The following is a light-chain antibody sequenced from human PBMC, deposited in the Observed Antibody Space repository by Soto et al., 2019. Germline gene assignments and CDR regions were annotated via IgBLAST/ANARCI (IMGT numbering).Light chain of an antibody. Sequence: QAVVTQPPSASGTPGQRVTISCSGSSSNIGINYVYWYQQLPGTAPKLLIYRNNQRPSGVPDRFSGSKSGTSASLAISGLRSEDEADYYCAAWDDSLSGSWVFGGGTKVTVL. CDR3: AAWDDSLSGSWV. V-gene: IGLV1-47*01. CDR1: SSNIGINY. J-gene: IGLJ3*02. CDR2: RNN.